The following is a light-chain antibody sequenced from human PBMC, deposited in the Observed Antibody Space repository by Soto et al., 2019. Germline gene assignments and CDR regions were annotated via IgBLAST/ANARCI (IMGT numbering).Light chain of an antibody. V-gene: IGLV4-60*02. CDR3: ETWDSNTVV. Sequence: QSVLTQSSSASASLGSSVKLTCTLSSGRSSYIIAWHQQQPGKAPRYLMKLEGSGSYNKGSGVPDRFSGSSSGADRYLTISNLQFEDEADYYCETWDSNTVVFGGGTKLTVL. CDR1: SGRSSYI. J-gene: IGLJ2*01. CDR2: LEGSGSY.